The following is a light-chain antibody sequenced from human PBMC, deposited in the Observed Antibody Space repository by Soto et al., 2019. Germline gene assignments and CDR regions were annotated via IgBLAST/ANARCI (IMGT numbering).Light chain of an antibody. Sequence: EIVLTQSPGTLSLSPGERATLSCRASQSVGSDYLAWYQQKPGQAPRILIFGASGRATGIPDRFSGSGSGTDFTLTISRLEPEDFAVYYCQQYDSSPITFGQGTKVDIK. CDR2: GAS. J-gene: IGKJ1*01. V-gene: IGKV3-20*01. CDR1: QSVGSDY. CDR3: QQYDSSPIT.